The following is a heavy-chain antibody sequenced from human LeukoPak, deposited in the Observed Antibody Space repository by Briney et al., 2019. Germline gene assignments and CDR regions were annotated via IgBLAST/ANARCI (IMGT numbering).Heavy chain of an antibody. CDR1: GFIFIHYG. Sequence: GGSLTLSCAASGFIFIHYGMHWVRQAPGKALEWVTVTQYNGSNKYKADPGKRRFTISKDNSKNTMYLQMNSLRAEDTAIYYCARDKQLSTWGLGTMVTVSS. V-gene: IGHV3-30*03. CDR2: TQYNGSNK. J-gene: IGHJ3*01. CDR3: ARDKQLST. D-gene: IGHD5-24*01.